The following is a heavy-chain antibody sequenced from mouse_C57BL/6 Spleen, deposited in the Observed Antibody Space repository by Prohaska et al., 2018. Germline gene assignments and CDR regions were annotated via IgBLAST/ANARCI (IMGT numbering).Heavy chain of an antibody. Sequence: EVQLQQSGAELVKPGASVKLSCTASGFNIKDYYMHWVKQRTEQGLEWIGRIDPEDGETKYVTKFQGKATITADTASNTAYLQRSSLTSEDTAVYYCARNDFAWFAYWGQGTLVTVSA. V-gene: IGHV14-2*01. J-gene: IGHJ3*01. CDR2: IDPEDGET. CDR3: ARNDFAWFAY. CDR1: GFNIKDYY. D-gene: IGHD2-4*01.